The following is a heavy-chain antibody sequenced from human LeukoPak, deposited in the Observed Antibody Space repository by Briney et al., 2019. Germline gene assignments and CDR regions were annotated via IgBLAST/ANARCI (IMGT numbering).Heavy chain of an antibody. J-gene: IGHJ4*02. V-gene: IGHV5-51*01. CDR3: ARPNDYGYYFDD. CDR2: IYPGDSDT. D-gene: IGHD4-17*01. CDR1: GYSFNNYW. Sequence: KNGESLKISCKGSGYSFNNYWIGWVRQMPGKGLEWMGIIYPGDSDTRYSPSFQGQVTISVDKSISTAYLQWSSLKASDTAIYYCARPNDYGYYFDDWGQGTLVTVST.